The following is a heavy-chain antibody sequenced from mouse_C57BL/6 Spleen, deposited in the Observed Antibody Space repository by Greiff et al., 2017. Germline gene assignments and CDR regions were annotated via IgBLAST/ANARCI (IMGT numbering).Heavy chain of an antibody. Sequence: VQLQQSGAELVKPGASVKLSCKASGYTFTSYCMHWVKQRPGQGLEWIGYINPSSGYTKYNQKFKDKATLTADKSSNTAYMQLSSLTYEDTAVYYCARDSGAAQDTVYFDYWGQGTTLAVSS. CDR1: GYTFTSYC. D-gene: IGHD3-2*02. CDR3: ARDSGAAQDTVYFDY. CDR2: INPSSGYT. V-gene: IGHV1-7*01. J-gene: IGHJ2*01.